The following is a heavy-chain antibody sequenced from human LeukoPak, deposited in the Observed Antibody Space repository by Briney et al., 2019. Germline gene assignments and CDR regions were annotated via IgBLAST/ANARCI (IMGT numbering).Heavy chain of an antibody. J-gene: IGHJ1*01. D-gene: IGHD3-22*01. CDR3: ARDPHARDSSGYYG. Sequence: GGSLRLSCAASGFTFSSYSMNWVRQVPGKGLEWVSSISSSSSYIYYADSVKGRFTISRDNAKNSLYLQMNSLRAEDTAVYYCARDPHARDSSGYYGWGQGTLVTVSS. CDR1: GFTFSSYS. CDR2: ISSSSSYI. V-gene: IGHV3-21*01.